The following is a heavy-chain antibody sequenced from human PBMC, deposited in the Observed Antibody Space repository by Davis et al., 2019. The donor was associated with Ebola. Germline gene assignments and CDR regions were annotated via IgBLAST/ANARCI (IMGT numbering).Heavy chain of an antibody. Sequence: ESLKLSCAASGFTCSSSWMSWVRHAPGKGLEFVANIKQDGSDKNYVDSVKGRFTISRDNAKNSLYLQMNSLRAEDTAVYYCARDSGWSGVVSWGQGTLVTGSS. CDR1: GFTCSSSW. V-gene: IGHV3-7*03. J-gene: IGHJ5*01. D-gene: IGHD6-19*01. CDR3: ARDSGWSGVVS. CDR2: IKQDGSDK.